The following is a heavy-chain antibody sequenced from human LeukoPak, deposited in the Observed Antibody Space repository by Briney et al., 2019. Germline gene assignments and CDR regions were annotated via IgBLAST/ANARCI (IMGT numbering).Heavy chain of an antibody. CDR2: ISYTGRT. CDR3: ARGLIVGTTVYFDY. J-gene: IGHJ4*02. CDR1: GDSISSGAYY. D-gene: IGHD1-26*01. V-gene: IGHV4-31*03. Sequence: SETLSLTCNVSGDSISSGAYYWSWIRQHPGKGLEWIGFISYTGRTYYNPSLKSRVTKSVDTSKNQSSLMLTSVTAADTAVYYCARGLIVGTTVYFDYWGQGALVTVSS.